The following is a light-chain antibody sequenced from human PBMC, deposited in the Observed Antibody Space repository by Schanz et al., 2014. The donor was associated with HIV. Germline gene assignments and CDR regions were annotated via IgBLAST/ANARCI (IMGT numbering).Light chain of an antibody. J-gene: IGLJ3*02. Sequence: QSALTQPASVSGSPGQSITISCTGTSSDVGGYNYVSWYQQHPGKAPKLMIYDVSNRPSGVSNRVSGSKSGNTASLTISGLQTEDEAYYYCASCTISNTWVFGGGTKLTVL. V-gene: IGLV2-14*01. CDR3: ASCTISNTWV. CDR2: DVS. CDR1: SSDVGGYNY.